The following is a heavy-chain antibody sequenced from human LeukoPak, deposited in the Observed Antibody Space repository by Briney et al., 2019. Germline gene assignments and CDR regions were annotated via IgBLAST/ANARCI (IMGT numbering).Heavy chain of an antibody. V-gene: IGHV3-48*03. D-gene: IGHD5-12*01. J-gene: IGHJ5*02. Sequence: GGSLRLSCAASGFTLSSFEMNWVRQAPGKGLEWISYISNSGSSIYYADSVKGRFIISRDNAKNSLFLQMNSLRAEDTAVYYCARDLYSGYDHRDWFDPWGQGTRVTVSS. CDR1: GFTLSSFE. CDR3: ARDLYSGYDHRDWFDP. CDR2: ISNSGSSI.